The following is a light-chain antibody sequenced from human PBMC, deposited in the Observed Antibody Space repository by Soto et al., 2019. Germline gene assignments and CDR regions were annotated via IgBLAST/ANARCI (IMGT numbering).Light chain of an antibody. V-gene: IGKV3-11*01. J-gene: IGKJ4*01. Sequence: EIVLTQSPATLSLSRGERATLSCRASPSVSSYLAWYQQKPGQAPRLLIYDASNRATGIPARFSGSGSGTDFTLTISRLEPEDFAVYYCQQRRNLLTFGGGNTVDI. CDR3: QQRRNLLT. CDR1: PSVSSY. CDR2: DAS.